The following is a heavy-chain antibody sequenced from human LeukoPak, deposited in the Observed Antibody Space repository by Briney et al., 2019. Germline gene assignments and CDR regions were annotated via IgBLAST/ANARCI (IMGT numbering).Heavy chain of an antibody. CDR1: GFTFSNYA. D-gene: IGHD1-26*01. CDR2: ISYDGSNK. CDR3: AKDLGLSVGTTPFDF. Sequence: GGSLRLSCAASGFTFSNYAMHWVRQAPGKGLEWVAVISYDGSNKYYADSVKGRFTISRDNSKNTLYLQMNSLRAEDTAIYYCAKDLGLSVGTTPFDFWGQGTLVTVSS. V-gene: IGHV3-30-3*01. J-gene: IGHJ4*02.